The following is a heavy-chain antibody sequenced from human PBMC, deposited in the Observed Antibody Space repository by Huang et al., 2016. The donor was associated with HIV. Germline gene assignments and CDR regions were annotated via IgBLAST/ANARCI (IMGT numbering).Heavy chain of an antibody. J-gene: IGHJ4*02. CDR1: GFDFSDYG. CDR2: ISRDGKYI. Sequence: EVRLVESGGGLVHPGGSLSLSCVVSGFDFSDYGMTWVRQNPVKGLEWVATISRDGKYIYYSATVKGRCTIYRDNGKDAVSLRMNILGAEETAGYFCARVDAAANIMGVDWWCRGSLVTVSS. D-gene: IGHD6-25*01. CDR3: ARVDAAANIMGVDW. V-gene: IGHV3-21*02.